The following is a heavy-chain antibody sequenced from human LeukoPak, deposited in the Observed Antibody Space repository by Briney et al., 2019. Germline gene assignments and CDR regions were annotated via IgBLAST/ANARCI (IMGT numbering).Heavy chain of an antibody. CDR2: ISYSTTIL. CDR3: ARDRGNVDY. CDR1: GFIFSGYG. V-gene: IGHV3-48*01. Sequence: PGGSLRLSCAAPGFIFSGYGMSWVRQAPGKGLEWVSYISYSTTILYYTDSVKGRSTISRDNAKNSLFLQMNSLRAEDTAVYYCARDRGNVDYWGQGILVTVSS. J-gene: IGHJ4*02. D-gene: IGHD3-10*01.